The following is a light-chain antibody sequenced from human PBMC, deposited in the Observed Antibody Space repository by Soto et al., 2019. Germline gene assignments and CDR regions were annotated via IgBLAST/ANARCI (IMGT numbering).Light chain of an antibody. CDR3: QQYGSSPPT. Sequence: EIVLTQSPGTLSLSPGERAVLSCRASQSVNNNYLAWYQHKPGRAPRLLIYGASSRATGIRDRFIGSGSGTDFTLTITRLEPEDFAVYFCQQYGSSPPTFGQGTKVEFK. CDR2: GAS. J-gene: IGKJ1*01. CDR1: QSVNNNY. V-gene: IGKV3-20*01.